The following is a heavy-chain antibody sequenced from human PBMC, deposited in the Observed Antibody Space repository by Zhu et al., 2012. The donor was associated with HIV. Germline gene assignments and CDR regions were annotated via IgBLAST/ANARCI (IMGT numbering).Heavy chain of an antibody. Sequence: QVQLQQSGPRLVKPSETLSLTCIVSGGSLRNYYWNWVRQSPGKGLEWDWGTSLPVGKSSTTPSSRVESPMSLDTSKNQLSLKVTSVTAADTAVYYCARDRLEATAPEVAFDIWGQGYSGHRLF. V-gene: IGHV4-4*09. CDR2: TSLPVGKS. CDR1: GGSLRNYY. D-gene: IGHD1-1*01. J-gene: IGHJ3*02. CDR3: ARDRLEATAPEVAFDI.